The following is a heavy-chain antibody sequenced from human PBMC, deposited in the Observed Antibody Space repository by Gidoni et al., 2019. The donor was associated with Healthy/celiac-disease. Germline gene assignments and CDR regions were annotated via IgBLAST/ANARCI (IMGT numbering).Heavy chain of an antibody. Sequence: QVQLVQSWSDVKKPWASVQVSCQASGYTFTSYAMHFVRQSPGQRLEWMGWINAGNGNTKYSQKFQGIVTSTRDTSASTAYMELSSLRSEDTAVYYWARDLEGRYCGGDCYLGYWGQGTLVTVSS. CDR3: ARDLEGRYCGGDCYLGY. D-gene: IGHD2-21*01. CDR2: INAGNGNT. CDR1: GYTFTSYA. V-gene: IGHV1-3*01. J-gene: IGHJ4*02.